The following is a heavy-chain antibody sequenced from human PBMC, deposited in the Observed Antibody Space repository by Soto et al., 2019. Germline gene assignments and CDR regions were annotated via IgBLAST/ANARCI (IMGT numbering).Heavy chain of an antibody. CDR3: ARDAIGDATNWFDP. CDR1: GFSFSRYA. CDR2: ISMSGTTM. D-gene: IGHD3-10*01. Sequence: EVRLVESGGGLVQPGESLRLSCAASGFSFSRYAMSWVRQAPGKGLEWISYISMSGTTMFYADSVKGRFTISRDNAQKSLFLEMNSLRDDDTAIYFCARDAIGDATNWFDPWGQGTLVTVSS. V-gene: IGHV3-48*02. J-gene: IGHJ5*02.